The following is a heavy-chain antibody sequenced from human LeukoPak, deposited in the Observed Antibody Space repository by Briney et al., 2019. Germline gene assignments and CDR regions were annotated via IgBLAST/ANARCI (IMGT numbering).Heavy chain of an antibody. CDR1: GFTFSSYS. J-gene: IGHJ4*02. V-gene: IGHV3-21*01. D-gene: IGHD3-22*01. Sequence: GGSLRLSCAASGFTFSSYSFNWVRQAPGKGLEWASSINTVSSYIYYADSVRGRFTISRDNAENSLWLQMNSLRAEDSAVYYCARLRRNSDRSGFYYYYDNWGQGTLVTVS. CDR2: INTVSSYI. CDR3: ARLRRNSDRSGFYYYYDN.